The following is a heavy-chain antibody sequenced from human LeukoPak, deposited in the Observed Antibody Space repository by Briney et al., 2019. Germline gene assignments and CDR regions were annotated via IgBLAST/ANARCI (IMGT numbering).Heavy chain of an antibody. Sequence: SETLSLTCTVSGGSISSHYWSWIRQPPGKGLEWIGYINDSGSTNYNPSLKSRVTISVDTSKNQFSLKLSSVTAADTAVYYCARSGGTSYYYYYGMDVWGQGTTVTVSS. J-gene: IGHJ6*02. V-gene: IGHV4-59*11. CDR3: ARSGGTSYYYYYGMDV. D-gene: IGHD3-16*01. CDR1: GGSISSHY. CDR2: INDSGST.